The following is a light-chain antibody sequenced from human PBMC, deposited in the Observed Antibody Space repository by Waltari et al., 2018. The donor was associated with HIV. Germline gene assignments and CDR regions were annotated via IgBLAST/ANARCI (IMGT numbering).Light chain of an antibody. Sequence: QVVLTQAPSASASLGTSVNFTCTLSSGHSSYDIVWHPQPPGKGPRYLMKLHSDGSHNRGDGIPDRFSGSSSGAERHLIISSLHSDDEADYYCQTWGSGIVIFGGGTKLTVL. J-gene: IGLJ2*01. CDR2: LHSDGSH. CDR1: SGHSSYD. V-gene: IGLV4-69*01. CDR3: QTWGSGIVI.